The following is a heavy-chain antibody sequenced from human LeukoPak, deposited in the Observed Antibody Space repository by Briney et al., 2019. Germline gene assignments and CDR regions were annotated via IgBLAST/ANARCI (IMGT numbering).Heavy chain of an antibody. V-gene: IGHV4-39*07. CDR1: GGSTSSSSYY. J-gene: IGHJ6*03. Sequence: PSETLSLTCTVSGGSTSSSSYYWGWIRQPPGKGLEWIGSIYYSGSTYYNPSPKSRVTISVDTSKNQFSLKLSSVTAADTAVYYCARQTMVTSYYYYYYYMDVWGKGTTVTVSS. CDR2: IYYSGST. CDR3: ARQTMVTSYYYYYYYMDV. D-gene: IGHD5-18*01.